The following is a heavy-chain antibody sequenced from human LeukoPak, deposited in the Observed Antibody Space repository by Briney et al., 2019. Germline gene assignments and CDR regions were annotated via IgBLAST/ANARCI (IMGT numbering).Heavy chain of an antibody. CDR3: ARVRHDYGGTYYFDY. V-gene: IGHV4-59*01. D-gene: IGHD4-17*01. Sequence: SETLSLTCTVSGGSISSYYWSWIRQPPGKGLEWIGDIYYSGSTNYNPSLKSRVTISVDTSKNQFSLKLRSVTAADTAVYYCARVRHDYGGTYYFDYWGQGTLVTVSS. CDR2: IYYSGST. J-gene: IGHJ4*02. CDR1: GGSISSYY.